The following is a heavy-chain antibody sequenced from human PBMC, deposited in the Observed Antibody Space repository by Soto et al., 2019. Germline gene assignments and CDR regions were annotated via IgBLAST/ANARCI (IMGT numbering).Heavy chain of an antibody. CDR2: ISGSGGST. J-gene: IGHJ4*02. D-gene: IGHD3-3*01. CDR1: GFSFSSTA. V-gene: IGHV3-23*01. CDR3: ARDYDFWSSYPSVYFDY. Sequence: EVQLLESGGGLVQPGGSLRLSCAASGFSFSSTAMSWVRQTPGKGLEWVSAISGSGGSTYYAGSVKGRFTISRDNAKNTVYLQMNSLRAEDTAVYYCARDYDFWSSYPSVYFDYWGQGNLVTVSS.